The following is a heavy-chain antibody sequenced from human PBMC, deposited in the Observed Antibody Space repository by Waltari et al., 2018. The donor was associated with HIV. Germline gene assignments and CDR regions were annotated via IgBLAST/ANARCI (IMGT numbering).Heavy chain of an antibody. Sequence: EVQLVESGGGLVKPGGSLRLSCAASGVSFSDVWLNWVRQAPGRGLEWVGQIKSKTEGWTTDYAAPVKGRFTISRDDSKNMLFLEMNSLNTDDTASYYCTVGKSSGYYWGQGTLVTVSS. CDR3: TVGKSSGYY. CDR1: GVSFSDVW. D-gene: IGHD3-22*01. CDR2: IKSKTEGWTT. V-gene: IGHV3-15*01. J-gene: IGHJ4*02.